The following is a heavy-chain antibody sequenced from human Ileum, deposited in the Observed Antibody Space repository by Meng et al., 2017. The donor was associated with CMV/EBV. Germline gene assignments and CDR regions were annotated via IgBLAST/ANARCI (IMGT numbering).Heavy chain of an antibody. Sequence: VQLQQWGAGLLQPSETLSLMCAVQGSAFSDYYWTWIRQFPGKGLEWIGEINHRGNTNYNPSLKSRVTISIDTSRNQFSLKLTSVTATDKAVYYCARASPQRRFLSYWGQGTLVTVSS. V-gene: IGHV4-34*01. CDR3: ARASPQRRFLSY. J-gene: IGHJ4*02. CDR2: INHRGNT. CDR1: GSAFSDYY. D-gene: IGHD3-3*01.